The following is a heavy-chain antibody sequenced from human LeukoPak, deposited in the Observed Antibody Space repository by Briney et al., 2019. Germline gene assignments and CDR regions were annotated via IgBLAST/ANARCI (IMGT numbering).Heavy chain of an antibody. Sequence: PSETLSLTCAVYGGSFSSYYWSWIRQPAGKGLEWIGRTYTSGSTNYNPSLKSRVTMSVDTSKNQFSLKLSSVTAADTAVYYCARDRWSVGASDYWGQGTLVTVSS. D-gene: IGHD1-26*01. J-gene: IGHJ4*02. CDR1: GGSFSSYY. CDR3: ARDRWSVGASDY. CDR2: TYTSGST. V-gene: IGHV4-4*07.